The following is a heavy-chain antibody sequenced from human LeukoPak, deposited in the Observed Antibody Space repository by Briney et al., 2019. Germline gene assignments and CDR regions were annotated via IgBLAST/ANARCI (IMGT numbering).Heavy chain of an antibody. CDR3: ARGSSGLYYFDY. Sequence: ASVKVSCKASGYTFTGYYMHWVRQAPGQGLEWMGRINPNSGGTDYAQQIQGRVTMTRDTSISTAYMELSRLRSDDTAVYYCARGSSGLYYFDYWGEGTLVTVSS. V-gene: IGHV1-2*06. J-gene: IGHJ4*02. CDR1: GYTFTGYY. CDR2: INPNSGGT. D-gene: IGHD6-19*01.